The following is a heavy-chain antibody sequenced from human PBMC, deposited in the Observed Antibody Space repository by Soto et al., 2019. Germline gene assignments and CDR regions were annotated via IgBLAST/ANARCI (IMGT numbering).Heavy chain of an antibody. Sequence: SETLSLTCTVSGDSISSGPYYWSWIRQHPGKGLEWLGYISYSGSTYYNPSLKSRLTMSVDTSRNQFSLKLSSMTAADTAVYYRAREYCGGDCFYRNWFDPWGQGTLVTVSS. D-gene: IGHD2-21*02. CDR3: AREYCGGDCFYRNWFDP. CDR1: GDSISSGPYY. J-gene: IGHJ5*02. V-gene: IGHV4-31*03. CDR2: ISYSGST.